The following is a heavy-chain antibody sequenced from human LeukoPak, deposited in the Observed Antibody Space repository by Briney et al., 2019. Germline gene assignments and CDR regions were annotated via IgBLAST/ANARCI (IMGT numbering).Heavy chain of an antibody. CDR3: AKPRGPDLGGYFDY. V-gene: IGHV3-30*18. CDR1: GFTFSSYG. CDR2: ISYDGSNK. J-gene: IGHJ4*02. Sequence: GGTLRLSCAASGFTFSSYGMHWVRQAPGKGLEWVAVISYDGSNKYYADSVKGRFTISRDNSKNTLYLQMNSLRAEDTAVYYCAKPRGPDLGGYFDYWGQGTLVTVSS. D-gene: IGHD4-23*01.